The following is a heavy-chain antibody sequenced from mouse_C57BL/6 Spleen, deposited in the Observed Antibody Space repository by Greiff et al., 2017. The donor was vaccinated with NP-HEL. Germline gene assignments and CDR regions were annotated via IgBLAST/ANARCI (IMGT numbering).Heavy chain of an antibody. Sequence: EVQLQQSGPELVKPGASVKISCKASGYTFTDYYMNWVKQSHGKSLEWIGDINPNNGGTSYNQKFKGKATLTVDKSSSTAYMELRSLTSEDSAVYYCARWVIYYYGSSFFDYWGQGTTLTVSS. CDR1: GYTFTDYY. CDR2: INPNNGGT. J-gene: IGHJ2*01. V-gene: IGHV1-26*01. CDR3: ARWVIYYYGSSFFDY. D-gene: IGHD1-1*01.